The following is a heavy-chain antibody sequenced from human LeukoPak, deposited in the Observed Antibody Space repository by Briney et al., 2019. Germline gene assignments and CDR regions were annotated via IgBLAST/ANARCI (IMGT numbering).Heavy chain of an antibody. Sequence: SETLSLTCTVSGGSISSYYWSWIRQPAGKGLEGIGRIYTSGSTDYNPSLKSRVTMSVATSKNQFSLKLRSVTAADTAVYYCARAPFEYCSGDICYSRHTFDYWGQGTLVIVSS. V-gene: IGHV4-4*07. CDR1: GGSISSYY. CDR2: IYTSGST. CDR3: ARAPFEYCSGDICYSRHTFDY. J-gene: IGHJ4*02. D-gene: IGHD2-15*01.